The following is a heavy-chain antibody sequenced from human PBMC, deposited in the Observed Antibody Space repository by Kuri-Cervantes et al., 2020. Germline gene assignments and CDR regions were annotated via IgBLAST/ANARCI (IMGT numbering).Heavy chain of an antibody. J-gene: IGHJ5*02. V-gene: IGHV3-21*01. Sequence: GESLKISCAASGFTFSSYSMNWVRQAPGKGLEWVSSISSSSSYIYYADSVKGRFTISRDNSKNTLYLQMNSLRAEDTAVYYCAKDWDSSGYLNWFDPWGQGTLVTVSS. CDR3: AKDWDSSGYLNWFDP. CDR2: ISSSSSYI. D-gene: IGHD3-22*01. CDR1: GFTFSSYS.